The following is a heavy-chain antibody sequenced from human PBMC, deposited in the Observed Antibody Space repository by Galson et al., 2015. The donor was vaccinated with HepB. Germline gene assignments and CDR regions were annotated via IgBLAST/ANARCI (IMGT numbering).Heavy chain of an antibody. Sequence: SLRLSCAASGFTASSNYMNWVRQAPGKGLEWVSLIYRSGGTLYADSVKGRFTISRENSKNTVYLQMNSLRAEDTAVYYCARRTGEGDDASDFWGQGAMVTVSS. D-gene: IGHD7-27*01. CDR3: ARRTGEGDDASDF. J-gene: IGHJ3*01. CDR2: IYRSGGT. CDR1: GFTASSNY. V-gene: IGHV3-66*04.